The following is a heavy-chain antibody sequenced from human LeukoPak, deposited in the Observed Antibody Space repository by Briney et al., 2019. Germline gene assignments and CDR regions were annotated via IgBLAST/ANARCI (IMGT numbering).Heavy chain of an antibody. CDR3: AKTLKGGSYYGPDAFDI. D-gene: IGHD1-26*01. J-gene: IGHJ3*02. V-gene: IGHV3-7*01. CDR2: IKQDGSEK. Sequence: GGSLRLSCAASGFTFSSYRMSWVRQAPGKGLEWVANIKQDGSEKYYVDSVRGRFTISRDNAKNSLYLQMNSLRAEDTAVYYCAKTLKGGSYYGPDAFDIWGQGTMVTVSS. CDR1: GFTFSSYR.